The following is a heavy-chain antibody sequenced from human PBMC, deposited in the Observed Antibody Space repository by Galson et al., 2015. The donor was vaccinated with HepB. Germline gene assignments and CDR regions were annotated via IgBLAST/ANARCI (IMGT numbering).Heavy chain of an antibody. Sequence: SLRLSCAASGFTFSNYGMSWVRQAPGKGLEWVSAISGSGGGTYYADSVKGRFTISRDNFKNTLYLQMNSLRAEDTAVYYCAKAPSVTADTGYFDYWGQGTLVTVSS. CDR2: ISGSGGGT. D-gene: IGHD2-21*02. CDR3: AKAPSVTADTGYFDY. J-gene: IGHJ4*02. V-gene: IGHV3-23*01. CDR1: GFTFSNYG.